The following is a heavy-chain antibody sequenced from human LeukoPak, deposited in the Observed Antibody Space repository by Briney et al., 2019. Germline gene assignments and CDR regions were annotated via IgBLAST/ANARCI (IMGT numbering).Heavy chain of an antibody. J-gene: IGHJ4*02. D-gene: IGHD6-19*01. CDR2: ISSSGSTL. V-gene: IGHV3-48*03. CDR1: GFTFSSYE. Sequence: QAGGSLRLSCAASGFTFSSYEMNWVRQAPGKGLEWVSYISSSGSTLYYADSVKGRFTISRDNAKNSLYLQMNSPRAEDTALYYCARIYSSGSRYYFDYWGQGTLVTVSS. CDR3: ARIYSSGSRYYFDY.